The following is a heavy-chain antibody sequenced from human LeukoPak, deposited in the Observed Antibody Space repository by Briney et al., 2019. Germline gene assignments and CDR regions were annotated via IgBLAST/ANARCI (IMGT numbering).Heavy chain of an antibody. J-gene: IGHJ5*02. CDR2: IYYSGST. CDR3: AREPVGSRHWFDP. CDR1: GGSISSYY. V-gene: IGHV4-59*01. Sequence: SETLSLTCTVSGGSISSYYWSWIRQPPGKGLEWIGYIYYSGSTNYNPSLKSRVTISVDTSKNQFSLELSSVTAADTAVYYCAREPVGSRHWFDPWGQGTLVTVSS. D-gene: IGHD1-14*01.